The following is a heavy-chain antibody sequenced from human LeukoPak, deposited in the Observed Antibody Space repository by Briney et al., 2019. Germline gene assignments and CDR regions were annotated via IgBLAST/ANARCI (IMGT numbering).Heavy chain of an antibody. CDR3: ARRRGPFDY. J-gene: IGHJ4*02. CDR2: INHSGST. CDR1: GFTFSNAW. V-gene: IGHV4-34*01. Sequence: GSLRLSCAASGFTFSNAWMSWVRQAPGKGLEWIGEINHSGSTNYNPSLKSRVTISVDTSKNQFSLKLSSVTAADTAVYYCARRRGPFDYWGEGTLVTVSS.